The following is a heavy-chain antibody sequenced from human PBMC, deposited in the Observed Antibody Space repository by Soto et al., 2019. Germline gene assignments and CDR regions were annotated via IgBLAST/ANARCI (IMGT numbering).Heavy chain of an antibody. Sequence: ASVKVSCKASGYSFTDYYMHWVRQAPGQGLEWMGWINPYRGATNYAQKFQGRVAMTRDTSISTAYMELSRLRSDDTAVYWCAREHVRPRTGAMDVWGQGTTVTVSS. CDR3: AREHVRPRTGAMDV. CDR1: GYSFTDYY. D-gene: IGHD1-1*01. CDR2: INPYRGAT. J-gene: IGHJ6*02. V-gene: IGHV1-2*02.